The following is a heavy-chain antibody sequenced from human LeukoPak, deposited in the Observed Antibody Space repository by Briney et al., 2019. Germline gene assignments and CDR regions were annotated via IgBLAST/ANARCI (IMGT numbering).Heavy chain of an antibody. V-gene: IGHV4-39*07. CDR1: GGSISSSSYY. CDR3: ARAKAVVTPYDY. J-gene: IGHJ4*02. D-gene: IGHD4-23*01. Sequence: SETLSLTCTVSGGSISSSSYYWGWIRQPPGKGLEWIGSIYYSGSTYYNPSLKSRVTISVDTSKNQFSLKLSSVTAAGTAVYYCARAKAVVTPYDYWGQGTLVTVSS. CDR2: IYYSGST.